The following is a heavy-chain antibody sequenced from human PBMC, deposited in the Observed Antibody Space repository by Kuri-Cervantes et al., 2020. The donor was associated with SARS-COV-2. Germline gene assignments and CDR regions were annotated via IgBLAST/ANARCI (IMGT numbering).Heavy chain of an antibody. Sequence: SETLSLTCAVYGGSFSGYYWSWIRQPPGKGLEWIGEINHSGSTNYNPSLKSRVTISVDTSKNQFSLKLSSVTAADTAVYYCARAGTSFLITIFGVESYYYYMDVWGKGTTVTVSS. J-gene: IGHJ6*03. CDR1: GGSFSGYY. CDR3: ARAGTSFLITIFGVESYYYYMDV. CDR2: INHSGST. V-gene: IGHV4-34*01. D-gene: IGHD3-3*01.